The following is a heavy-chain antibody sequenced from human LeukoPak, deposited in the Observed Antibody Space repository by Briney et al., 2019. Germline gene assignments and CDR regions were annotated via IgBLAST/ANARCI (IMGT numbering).Heavy chain of an antibody. J-gene: IGHJ5*02. V-gene: IGHV4-4*07. CDR3: ARDRSSTWHKDWFDP. CDR1: GGSISTYY. CDR2: IHTSGSN. D-gene: IGHD2-2*01. Sequence: SETLSLTCTVSGGSISTYYWSWIRQSAGKGLEWIGRIHTSGSNNYNPPLKSRVTMSVDTSKNQFSLKMNSVIAADTAVYYCARDRSSTWHKDWFDPWGQGTLVTVSS.